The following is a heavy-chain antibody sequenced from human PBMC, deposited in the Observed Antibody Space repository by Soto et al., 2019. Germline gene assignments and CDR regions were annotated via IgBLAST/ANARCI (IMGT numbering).Heavy chain of an antibody. J-gene: IGHJ5*02. CDR3: ARDEDYWFDP. CDR2: IYYSGST. Sequence: PSETLSLTCTVSGGSISRGGYYWSWIRQHPGKGLEWIGCIYYSGSTYYNPSLKSRVTISVDTSKNQFSLKLSSVTAADTAVYYCARDEDYWFDPRGQRTSLPVSS. CDR1: GGSISRGGYY. V-gene: IGHV4-31*03.